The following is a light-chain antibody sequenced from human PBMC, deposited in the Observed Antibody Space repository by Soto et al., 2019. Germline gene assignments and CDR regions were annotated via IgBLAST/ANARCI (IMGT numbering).Light chain of an antibody. CDR3: QQYGSSPFT. J-gene: IGKJ3*01. V-gene: IGKV3D-20*01. CDR1: QSVGSTN. CDR2: DTS. Sequence: EIVLTQSPATLSLSPGERATLSCGASQSVGSTNLAWYQQKPGLAPRLLIYDTSSRATGIPDRFSGSGSGTDFTLTISRLEPEDFAVYHCQQYGSSPFTFGPGTKVEI.